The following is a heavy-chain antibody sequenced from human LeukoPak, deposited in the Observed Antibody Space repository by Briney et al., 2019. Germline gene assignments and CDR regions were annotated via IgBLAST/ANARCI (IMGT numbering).Heavy chain of an antibody. J-gene: IGHJ6*02. CDR2: IDTNTGNP. CDR1: GYTFTSYA. D-gene: IGHD1-26*01. V-gene: IGHV7-4-1*01. CDR3: ARANSGSLHYYGMDV. Sequence: ASVKVSCKASGYTFTSYAMNWVRQAPGQGLEWMGWIDTNTGNPTYAQGFTGRFVFSLDTSVSTAYLQIGSLKAEDTAVYYCARANSGSLHYYGMDVWGQGTTVTVSS.